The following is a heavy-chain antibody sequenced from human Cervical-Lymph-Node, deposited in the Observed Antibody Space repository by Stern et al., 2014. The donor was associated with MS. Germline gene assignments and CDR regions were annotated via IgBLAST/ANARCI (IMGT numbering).Heavy chain of an antibody. CDR2: SNAGHGNT. CDR1: GYTFTRYG. D-gene: IGHD5-18*01. CDR3: ARGGGGYSYGLDY. Sequence: VHLVESGAEVRKPGASVKVSCKGSGYTFTRYGIHWVRQAPGQRLEWMGWSNAGHGNTKYSQEFQGRVTITRDTSASTAYMELGSLRSEDMAVYYCARGGGGYSYGLDYWGQGTLVTVSS. J-gene: IGHJ4*02. V-gene: IGHV1-3*02.